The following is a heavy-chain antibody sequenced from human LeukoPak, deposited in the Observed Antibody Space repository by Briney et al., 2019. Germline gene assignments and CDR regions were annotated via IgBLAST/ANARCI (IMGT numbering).Heavy chain of an antibody. J-gene: IGHJ6*02. Sequence: ASKKVSCKSSIYTFTRYAISWVQQATGQGLEWMEWISAYNGNTNYAQKLQGRVTMTTDTSTSTAYMELRSLRSDDTAVYYCARYPSSTRTYYYGMDVWGQGTTVIVSS. CDR3: ARYPSSTRTYYYGMDV. V-gene: IGHV1-18*01. CDR1: IYTFTRYA. CDR2: ISAYNGNT. D-gene: IGHD6-13*01.